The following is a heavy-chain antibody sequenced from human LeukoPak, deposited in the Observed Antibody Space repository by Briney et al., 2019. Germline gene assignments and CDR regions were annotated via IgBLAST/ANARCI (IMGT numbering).Heavy chain of an antibody. J-gene: IGHJ4*02. V-gene: IGHV3-30*04. Sequence: GGSLRLSCAASGFTFSSYVMHWVREAPGKGLEWVAVISYDGSNKYYADSVKGRFTISRDNSKNTLHLQLNSLRAEDTAVYYCARSMVVAATDLDFDYWGQGTLVTVSS. CDR2: ISYDGSNK. CDR3: ARSMVVAATDLDFDY. CDR1: GFTFSSYV. D-gene: IGHD2-15*01.